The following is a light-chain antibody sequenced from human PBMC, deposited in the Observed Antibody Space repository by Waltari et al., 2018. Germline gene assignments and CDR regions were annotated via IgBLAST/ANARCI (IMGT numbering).Light chain of an antibody. CDR1: SSNIGNNY. CDR2: ENP. CDR3: GTWESSLSGAV. V-gene: IGLV1-51*02. J-gene: IGLJ7*01. Sequence: QSVLTQPPSVSAAPGQRVTISCSGGSSNIGNNYVSWYRQFPGTAPKLLIYENPGRPSGIPGRFSASKSGTSATLDITGLQAGDEADYYCGTWESSLSGAVFGGGTHLTVL.